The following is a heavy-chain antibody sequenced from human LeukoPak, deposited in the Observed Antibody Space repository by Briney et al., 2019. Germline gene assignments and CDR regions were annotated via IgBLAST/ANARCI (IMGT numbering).Heavy chain of an antibody. J-gene: IGHJ4*02. D-gene: IGHD3-3*01. Sequence: SETLSLTCAVYGGSFSGHYWSWTRQPPGKGLEWIGEIHPSGSTSYNPSLKSRVTISVDTSNNQFSLRLSSVTAADTAVYYCVRGLGGGYYPLLDYWGQGTLVTVSS. CDR1: GGSFSGHY. CDR3: VRGLGGGYYPLLDY. V-gene: IGHV4-34*01. CDR2: IHPSGST.